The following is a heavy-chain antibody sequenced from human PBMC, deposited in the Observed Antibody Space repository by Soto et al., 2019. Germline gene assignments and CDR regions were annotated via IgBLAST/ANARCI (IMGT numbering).Heavy chain of an antibody. CDR2: IYYSGST. D-gene: IGHD6-13*01. CDR3: ARNSSSSYFDY. V-gene: IGHV4-59*12. Sequence: SETLALTSTVSVESINSYYGSWIRQPPGKGLERIGYIYYSGSTNYNPSLKSRVTISADTSKNQFSLKLTSVTAADTAVYYCARNSSSSYFDYWGRGTLVTVSS. CDR1: VESINSYY. J-gene: IGHJ4*02.